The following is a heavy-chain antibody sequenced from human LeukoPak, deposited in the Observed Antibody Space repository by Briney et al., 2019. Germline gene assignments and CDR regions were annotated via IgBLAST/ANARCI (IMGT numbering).Heavy chain of an antibody. V-gene: IGHV4-59*01. Sequence: TSETVSLTCTVSGGSISSYYWSWIRQPPGKGLEWIGYIYYSGSTNYNPSLKSRVTISVDTSKNQFSLKLSSVTAADTAVYYCASSEWIQLWSPPYFDYWGQGTLVTVSS. D-gene: IGHD5-18*01. CDR3: ASSEWIQLWSPPYFDY. CDR2: IYYSGST. CDR1: GGSISSYY. J-gene: IGHJ4*02.